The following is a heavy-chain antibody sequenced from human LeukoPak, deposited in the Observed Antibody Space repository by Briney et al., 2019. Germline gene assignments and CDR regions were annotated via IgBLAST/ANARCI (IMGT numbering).Heavy chain of an antibody. Sequence: GESLKISCKGSGYSFSNYWIGWVRQMPGKGLEWMGIIYPGDSQTRYSPSFQGQVTISADKSISTAYLQWSSLKASDTAMYYCATKGIAAAGTFDYWGQGTLVTVSS. CDR2: IYPGDSQT. V-gene: IGHV5-51*01. CDR1: GYSFSNYW. CDR3: ATKGIAAAGTFDY. D-gene: IGHD6-13*01. J-gene: IGHJ4*02.